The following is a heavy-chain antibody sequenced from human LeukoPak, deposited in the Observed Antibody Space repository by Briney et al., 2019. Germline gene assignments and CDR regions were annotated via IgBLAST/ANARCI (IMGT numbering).Heavy chain of an antibody. V-gene: IGHV3-7*01. Sequence: PGGSLRLSCAASGFTYSSYWMSWVRQAPGKGLEWVANIKQDGSEKYYVDSVKGRFTISRDNAKNSLYLQMNSLRAEDTAVYYCARADVVVTAIFYYYFDYWGQGTLVTVSS. CDR3: ARADVVVTAIFYYYFDY. CDR1: GFTYSSYW. J-gene: IGHJ4*02. D-gene: IGHD2-21*02. CDR2: IKQDGSEK.